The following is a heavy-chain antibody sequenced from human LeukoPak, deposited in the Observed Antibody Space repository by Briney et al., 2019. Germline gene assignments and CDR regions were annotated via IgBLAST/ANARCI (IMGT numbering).Heavy chain of an antibody. Sequence: GASVKVSCKASGYTFTGYYMHWVRQAPGQGLEWMGWINPNSGGTNYAQKLQGRVTMTTDTSTSTAYMELRSLRSDDTAVYYCARDLVVVVARRYYYYMDVWGKGTTVTVSS. CDR3: ARDLVVVVARRYYYYMDV. J-gene: IGHJ6*03. D-gene: IGHD2-15*01. CDR2: INPNSGGT. CDR1: GYTFTGYY. V-gene: IGHV1-2*02.